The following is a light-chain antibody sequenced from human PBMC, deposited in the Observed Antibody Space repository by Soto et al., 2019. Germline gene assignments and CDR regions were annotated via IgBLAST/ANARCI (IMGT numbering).Light chain of an antibody. Sequence: DIQMTQSPSSLSASVRERVTIACRASQSITNNLNWYQQKPGRAPKLLIYRVSNLQSGVPPRFSGSGSGTDFTLTISDLQPDDFATYYCQQSYSTPPTFGQGTKVE. CDR2: RVS. CDR3: QQSYSTPPT. J-gene: IGKJ1*01. CDR1: QSITNN. V-gene: IGKV1-39*01.